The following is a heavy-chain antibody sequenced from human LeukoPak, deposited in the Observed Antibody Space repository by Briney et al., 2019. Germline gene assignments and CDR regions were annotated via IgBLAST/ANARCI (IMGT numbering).Heavy chain of an antibody. CDR3: TRYSTPDSSGY. D-gene: IGHD3-22*01. V-gene: IGHV4-59*01. J-gene: IGHJ4*02. CDR1: GGSISSYY. Sequence: SETLSLTCTVSGGSISSYYWSWIRQPPGKGLEWIGYIYHSGSTKYNPSLKSRVTTSVDTSKNQFFLKMSSVTAADTAVYYCTRYSTPDSSGYWGQGTLVTVSS. CDR2: IYHSGST.